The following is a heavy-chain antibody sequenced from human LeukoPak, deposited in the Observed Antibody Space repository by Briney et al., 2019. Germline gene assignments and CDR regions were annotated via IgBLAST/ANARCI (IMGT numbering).Heavy chain of an antibody. D-gene: IGHD3-10*01. V-gene: IGHV3-20*04. CDR1: GFTFDDYG. J-gene: IGHJ4*02. CDR2: IHWNGGST. CDR3: VRGDYHGSGRTYFDY. Sequence: PGGSLRLSCAASGFTFDDYGMSWVRQVPGKGLEWVPGIHWNGGSTRYADSVKGQFIISRDNAKNSLYLQVNSLRAEDTALYYCVRGDYHGSGRTYFDYWGQGTLVTVSS.